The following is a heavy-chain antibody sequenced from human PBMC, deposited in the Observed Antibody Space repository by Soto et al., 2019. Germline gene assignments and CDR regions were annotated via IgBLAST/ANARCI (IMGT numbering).Heavy chain of an antibody. J-gene: IGHJ4*02. CDR2: VFYTGFT. V-gene: IGHV4-39*01. Sequence: SETLSLTCSVSGGSISGIYYYWCWLRQSPGKGPDWIGSVFYTGFTSYNPSLESRVSVSVDTSKNQFSLKVSGVSAADTAVYYCANSKKGYNWKSFEHWGQGAMVTVSS. CDR3: ANSKKGYNWKSFEH. D-gene: IGHD1-20*01. CDR1: GGSISGIYYY.